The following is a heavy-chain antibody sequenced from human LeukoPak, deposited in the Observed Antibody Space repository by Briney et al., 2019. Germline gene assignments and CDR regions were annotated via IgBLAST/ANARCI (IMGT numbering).Heavy chain of an antibody. J-gene: IGHJ4*02. V-gene: IGHV1-2*02. Sequence: ASVKVSCKASGYTFTNYYIHWVRQAPGQGLEWMGWINPNSGGTNYAQKFQGRVTMTRDTSISTAYMELSRLRSDDTAVYYCARGAITMVRGVFDYWGQGTLVTVSS. CDR2: INPNSGGT. CDR1: GYTFTNYY. D-gene: IGHD3-10*01. CDR3: ARGAITMVRGVFDY.